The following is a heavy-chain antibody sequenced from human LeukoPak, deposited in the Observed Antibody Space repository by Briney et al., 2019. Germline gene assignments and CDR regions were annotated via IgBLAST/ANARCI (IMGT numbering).Heavy chain of an antibody. D-gene: IGHD6-13*01. CDR3: AKGHSSSWYRDGCDY. J-gene: IGHJ4*02. V-gene: IGHV3-23*01. CDR1: GFTFSDYY. CDR2: ISGSGGST. Sequence: GGSLRLSCAASGFTFSDYYMSWIRQAPGKGLEWVSAISGSGGSTYYADSVKGRFTISRDNSKNTLYLQMNSLRAEDTAVYYCAKGHSSSWYRDGCDYWGQGTLVTVSS.